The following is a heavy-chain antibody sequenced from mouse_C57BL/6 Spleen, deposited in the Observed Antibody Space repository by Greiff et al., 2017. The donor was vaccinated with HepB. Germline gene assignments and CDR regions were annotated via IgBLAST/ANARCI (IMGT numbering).Heavy chain of an antibody. Sequence: VQLQQPGAELVMPGASVKLSCKASGYTFTSYWMHWVKQRPGQGLEWIGEIDPSDSYTNYNQKFKGKSTLTVDKSSSTAYMQLSSLTSEDSAVYYCARRGYDYNRYFDVWGTGTTVTASS. CDR2: IDPSDSYT. CDR1: GYTFTSYW. J-gene: IGHJ1*03. D-gene: IGHD2-4*01. CDR3: ARRGYDYNRYFDV. V-gene: IGHV1-69*01.